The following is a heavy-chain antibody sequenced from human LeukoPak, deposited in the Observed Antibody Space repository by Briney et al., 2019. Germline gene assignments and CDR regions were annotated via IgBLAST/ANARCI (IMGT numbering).Heavy chain of an antibody. J-gene: IGHJ3*02. D-gene: IGHD3-22*01. CDR1: GGSFSGYY. CDR2: INHSGST. V-gene: IGHV4-34*01. Sequence: SETLSLTCAVYGGSFSGYYWSWIRQPPGKGLEWIGEINHSGSTNYNPSLKSRVTISVDTSKNQFSLKLSSVTAADTAVYYCARDHSKTDGYDSSDSDAFDIWGRGTMVTVSS. CDR3: ARDHSKTDGYDSSDSDAFDI.